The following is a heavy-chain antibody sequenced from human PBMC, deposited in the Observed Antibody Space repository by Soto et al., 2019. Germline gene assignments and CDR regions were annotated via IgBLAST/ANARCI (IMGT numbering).Heavy chain of an antibody. J-gene: IGHJ4*02. V-gene: IGHV1-69*05. Sequence: QVQLVQSGAEVKKPGSSVKVSCKASGGTFSSYAISWVRQAPGQGLEWMGGIIPIFGTANYAQKFQGRVTITSDATTDTAYMEVSILRSEEKAVYYCSTQWFGDQGYWGGGAMVTVSS. D-gene: IGHD3-10*01. CDR1: GGTFSSYA. CDR2: IIPIFGTA. CDR3: STQWFGDQGY.